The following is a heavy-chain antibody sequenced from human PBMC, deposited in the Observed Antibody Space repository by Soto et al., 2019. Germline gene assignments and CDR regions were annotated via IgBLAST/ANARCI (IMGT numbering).Heavy chain of an antibody. V-gene: IGHV3-23*01. D-gene: IGHD6-19*01. Sequence: HPGGSLRLSCAASGFTFVSQGMTWVRQAPGKGLEWVSSISGSGTTTYYLESVKGRFTISRDNSKNTLYLQMNSLRAEDTALYYCAKDRSPIAVATTFDSWGQGTLVTVSS. CDR1: GFTFVSQG. CDR3: AKDRSPIAVATTFDS. J-gene: IGHJ4*02. CDR2: ISGSGTTT.